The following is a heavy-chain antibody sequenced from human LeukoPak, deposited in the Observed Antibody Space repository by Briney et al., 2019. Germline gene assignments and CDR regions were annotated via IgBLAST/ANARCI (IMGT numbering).Heavy chain of an antibody. J-gene: IGHJ4*02. Sequence: GGSLRLSCAASGFTVSSNYMSWVRQAPGKGLEWVSVIHSGGSTYYADSVKGRFTISRDNSKNTLYVQMNSLRAEDTAVYYCARDMSSGWYVNYFDYWGQGTLVTVSS. D-gene: IGHD6-19*01. CDR1: GFTVSSNY. CDR3: ARDMSSGWYVNYFDY. CDR2: IHSGGST. V-gene: IGHV3-66*01.